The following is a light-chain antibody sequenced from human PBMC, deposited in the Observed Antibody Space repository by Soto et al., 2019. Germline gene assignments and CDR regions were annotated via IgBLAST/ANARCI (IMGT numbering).Light chain of an antibody. V-gene: IGLV2-14*01. CDR2: EVS. J-gene: IGLJ3*02. Sequence: QSVLTQPASVSGSPGQSITISCTGTSSDVGGYNYVSWYQQHPGKAPKVMIYEVSYRPSGVANRFSGSKSGNTASLTISGLQAEDEADYYCSSYTSSSPLVFGGGTKLTVL. CDR1: SSDVGGYNY. CDR3: SSYTSSSPLV.